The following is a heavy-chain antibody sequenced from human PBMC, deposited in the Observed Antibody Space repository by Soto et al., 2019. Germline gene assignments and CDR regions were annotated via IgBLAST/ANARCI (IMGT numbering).Heavy chain of an antibody. CDR1: GFTFSSYA. CDR2: ISSNGGST. V-gene: IGHV3-64*01. J-gene: IGHJ6*02. Sequence: PGGSLRLSCAASGFTFSSYAMHWVRQAPGKGLEYVSAISSNGGSTYYANSVKGRFTISRDNSKNTLYLQMGSLRAEDMAVYYCARGIFDSYGMDVWGQGTTVTSP. D-gene: IGHD2-15*01. CDR3: ARGIFDSYGMDV.